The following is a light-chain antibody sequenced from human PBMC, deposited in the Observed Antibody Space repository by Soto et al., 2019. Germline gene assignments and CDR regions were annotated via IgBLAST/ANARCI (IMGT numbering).Light chain of an antibody. J-gene: IGKJ4*01. CDR3: QQRSNWLT. CDR2: DAS. CDR1: QSVSSY. Sequence: ESVLIQCPATLYLSPGERATLSCRASQSVSSYLAWYQQKPGQAPRLLIYDASNRATGIPARFSGSGSGTDFTLTISSLEPEDFAVYYCQQRSNWLTFGGGTKVDIK. V-gene: IGKV3-11*01.